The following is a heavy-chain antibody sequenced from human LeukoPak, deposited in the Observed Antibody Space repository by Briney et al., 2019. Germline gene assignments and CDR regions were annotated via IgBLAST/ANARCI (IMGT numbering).Heavy chain of an antibody. J-gene: IGHJ4*02. CDR3: ARGPRGGSYEIDY. D-gene: IGHD1-26*01. V-gene: IGHV1-2*02. Sequence: ASVKVPCKASGYTFTGYYMHWVRQAPGQGLEWMGWINPNSGGTNYAQKFQGRVTMTRDTSISTAYMELSRLRSDDTAVYYCARGPRGGSYEIDYWGQGTLVTVSS. CDR1: GYTFTGYY. CDR2: INPNSGGT.